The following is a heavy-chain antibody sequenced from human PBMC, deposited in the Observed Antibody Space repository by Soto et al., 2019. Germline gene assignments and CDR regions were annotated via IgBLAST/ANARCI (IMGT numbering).Heavy chain of an antibody. CDR2: IIPIFGTV. V-gene: IGHV1-69*12. J-gene: IGHJ6*02. CDR3: AKGAVAGTPTSYYYYGMDV. Sequence: QVQLLQSGAEVKKPGSSVRVSCEASGGTFRTYAFSWVRQAPGQGLEWMGEIIPIFGTVNYAQKFQGRVTITAGGSTTTVYMDLRSLRSEDTAVYYCAKGAVAGTPTSYYYYGMDVWGQGTTVTVSS. CDR1: GGTFRTYA. D-gene: IGHD6-19*01.